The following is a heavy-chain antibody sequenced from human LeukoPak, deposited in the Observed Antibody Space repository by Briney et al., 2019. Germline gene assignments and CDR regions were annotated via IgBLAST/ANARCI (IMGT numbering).Heavy chain of an antibody. CDR2: IYYSGST. Sequence: SQTLSLTCTVSDGSISSGGYYWSWIRQHPGKGLEWIGYIYYSGSTYYNPSLKSRVTILVDTSKNQFSLKLNSVTAADTAVYYCARDRSGYDYPYFDYWGQGTLVTVSS. CDR3: ARDRSGYDYPYFDY. J-gene: IGHJ4*02. D-gene: IGHD5-12*01. CDR1: DGSISSGGYY. V-gene: IGHV4-31*03.